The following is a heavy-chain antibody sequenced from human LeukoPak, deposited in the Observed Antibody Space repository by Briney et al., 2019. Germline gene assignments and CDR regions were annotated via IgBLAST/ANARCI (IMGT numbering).Heavy chain of an antibody. J-gene: IGHJ4*02. Sequence: GGSLRLSCVVSGLTSTGYSMTWVRPAPGKGLEWVSSISSSSDYIFYADSVKGRFTISRDNAKNSLYLQMNSLRAEDTAVYYCTRRAGDYSHPYDYWGQGTLVTVSS. D-gene: IGHD3-22*01. CDR1: GLTSTGYS. CDR2: ISSSSDYI. CDR3: TRRAGDYSHPYDY. V-gene: IGHV3-21*06.